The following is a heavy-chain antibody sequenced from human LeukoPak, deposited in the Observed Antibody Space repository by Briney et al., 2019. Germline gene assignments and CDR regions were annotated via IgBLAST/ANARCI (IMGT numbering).Heavy chain of an antibody. J-gene: IGHJ6*02. V-gene: IGHV4-31*03. D-gene: IGHD6-6*01. CDR3: ARDSPSFYYYGMDV. Sequence: SQTLSLACTVSGGSISSGGYYWSWIRQHPGKGLEWIGYIYYSGSTYYNPSLKSRVTISVDTSKNQFSLKLSSVTAADTAVYYCARDSPSFYYYGMDVWGQGTTVTVSS. CDR1: GGSISSGGYY. CDR2: IYYSGST.